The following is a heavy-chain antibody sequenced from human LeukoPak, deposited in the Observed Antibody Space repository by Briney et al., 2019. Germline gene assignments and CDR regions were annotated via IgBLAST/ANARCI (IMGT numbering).Heavy chain of an antibody. V-gene: IGHV1-69*05. D-gene: IGHD5-18*01. CDR1: GYTFTSYG. J-gene: IGHJ4*02. CDR3: ARVAGYSYGYCDY. Sequence: SVKVSCKAPGYTFTSYGISWVRQAPGQGLEWMGGIIPIFGTANYAQKFQGRVTITTDESTSTAYMELSSLRSEDTAVYYCARVAGYSYGYCDYWGQGTLVTVSS. CDR2: IIPIFGTA.